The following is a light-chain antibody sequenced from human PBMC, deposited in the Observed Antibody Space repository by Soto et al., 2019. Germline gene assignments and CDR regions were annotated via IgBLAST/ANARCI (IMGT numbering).Light chain of an antibody. J-gene: IGLJ1*01. V-gene: IGLV2-14*03. CDR3: SSYTRGATDV. CDR2: DVS. CDR1: SSDVGGYNF. Sequence: QSALTQPASVSGSPGQSITISCTGTSSDVGGYNFVSWYQQHPGMAPKLMIYDVSNRPSGVSYRFSGFKSGNTASLTISGLQPEDEADYYCSSYTRGATDVFGTGTKLTVL.